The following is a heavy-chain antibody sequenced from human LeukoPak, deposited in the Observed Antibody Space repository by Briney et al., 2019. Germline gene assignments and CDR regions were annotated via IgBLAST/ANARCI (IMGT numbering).Heavy chain of an antibody. D-gene: IGHD3-22*01. CDR3: ARDGSPYYYDSSGYYDY. CDR2: IIPIFGTA. Sequence: SVKVSCKASGYTFTSYGISWVRQAPGQGLEWMGGIIPIFGTANYAQKFQGRVTITADESTSTAYMELSSLRSEDTAVYYCARDGSPYYYDSSGYYDYWGQGTLVTVSS. J-gene: IGHJ4*02. V-gene: IGHV1-69*13. CDR1: GYTFTSYG.